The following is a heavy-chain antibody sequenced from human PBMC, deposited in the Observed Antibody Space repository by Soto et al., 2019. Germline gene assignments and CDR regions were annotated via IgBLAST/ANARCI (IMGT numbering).Heavy chain of an antibody. V-gene: IGHV4-59*01. CDR2: IYYSGST. CDR3: ARGTIGAVRFLYYHGMGV. D-gene: IGHD1-26*01. CDR1: GGSIISYY. J-gene: IGHJ6*02. Sequence: SETLSLTCTVSGGSIISYYWSWIRQPPGKGLEWIGYIYYSGSTNYNPSLKSRVTISVDTSKNQFSLKLSSVTAAVTAVYYCARGTIGAVRFLYYHGMGVWGQGTTVTVSS.